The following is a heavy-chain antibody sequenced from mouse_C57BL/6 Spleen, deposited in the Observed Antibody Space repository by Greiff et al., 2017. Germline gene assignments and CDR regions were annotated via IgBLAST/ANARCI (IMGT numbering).Heavy chain of an antibody. CDR3: ALITTVVDGYGTMMDY. Sequence: QVQLQQPGAELVRPGSSVKLSCKASGYTFTSYWLHWVKQRPIQGLEWIGNIDPSDSETHYNQKFQDKATVTVAKSSSTAYMQLSSLTAEDSAVYYCALITTVVDGYGTMMDYWGQGTSVTVSS. CDR2: IDPSDSET. D-gene: IGHD1-1*01. CDR1: GYTFTSYW. V-gene: IGHV1-52*01. J-gene: IGHJ4*01.